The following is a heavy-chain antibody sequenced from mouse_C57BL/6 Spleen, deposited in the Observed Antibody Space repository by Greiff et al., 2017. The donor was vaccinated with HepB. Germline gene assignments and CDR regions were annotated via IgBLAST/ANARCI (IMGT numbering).Heavy chain of an antibody. CDR1: GYAFSSYW. CDR3: ARGVDYDGRPWSFDV. V-gene: IGHV1-80*01. J-gene: IGHJ1*03. D-gene: IGHD2-4*01. Sequence: QVQLQQSGGELVKPGASVKISCKASGYAFSSYWMNWVKQRPGKGLEWIGQIYPGDGDTNYNGKFKGKATLTADKSSSTAYMQLSSLTSEDSAVYFCARGVDYDGRPWSFDVWGTGTTVTVSS. CDR2: IYPGDGDT.